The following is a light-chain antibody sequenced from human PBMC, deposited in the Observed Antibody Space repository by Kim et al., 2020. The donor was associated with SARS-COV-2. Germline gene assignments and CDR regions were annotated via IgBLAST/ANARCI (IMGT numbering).Light chain of an antibody. CDR2: GKN. CDR1: SLRSYY. V-gene: IGLV3-19*01. CDR3: SSRDSTGKHLGV. Sequence: SSELTQDPAVSVPLGQTVRITCQGDSLRSYYASWYQQKPGQAPVLVIYGKNNRPSGIPDRFSGSSSGNTASLTIPGAQAEDEADYFCSSRDSTGKHLGVFGGGPQLTV. J-gene: IGLJ3*02.